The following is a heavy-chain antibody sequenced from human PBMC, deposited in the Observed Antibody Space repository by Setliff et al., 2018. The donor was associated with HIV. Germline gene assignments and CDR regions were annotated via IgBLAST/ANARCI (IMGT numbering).Heavy chain of an antibody. D-gene: IGHD3-10*01. J-gene: IGHJ4*02. CDR1: GGTFSSYA. CDR2: LEPEDNEI. V-gene: IGHV1-24*01. Sequence: ASVKVSCKASGGTFSSYAISWVRQAPGKGLEWMGGLEPEDNEILYAQKFQGRVTLTADTPSDTAYMELRSLESEDTGMYYCATGESRVYSYGPRNYWGQGTQVTVSS. CDR3: ATGESRVYSYGPRNY.